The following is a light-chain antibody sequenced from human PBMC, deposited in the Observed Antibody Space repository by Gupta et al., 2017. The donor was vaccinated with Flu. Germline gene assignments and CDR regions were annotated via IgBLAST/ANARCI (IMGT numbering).Light chain of an antibody. Sequence: SSLSASVGDRVTITCRASQSVSRYVNWYQQKPGKAPKLLIYAASSLQSGVPSRFSGSGSGTDFTLSISSLQSEDFATYYCQQSYSTPTWTFSQGTKVEIK. CDR1: QSVSRY. V-gene: IGKV1-39*01. J-gene: IGKJ1*01. CDR2: AAS. CDR3: QQSYSTPTWT.